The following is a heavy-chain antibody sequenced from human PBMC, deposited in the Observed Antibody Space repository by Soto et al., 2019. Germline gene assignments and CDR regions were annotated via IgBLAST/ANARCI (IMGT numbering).Heavy chain of an antibody. CDR3: ARCPQPPDTADPYAVDV. Sequence: QVQLVQSGTEVKKPGASVKFSCKASGGTFSRSGFHWVRQAPGQGLEWMGMIVRSVYTTNYAQKFQARVTISADQFTSTVYMELRSLRSEDPAVYYRARCPQPPDTADPYAVDVWCQGTRVSVYS. D-gene: IGHD5-18*01. CDR1: GGTFSRSG. V-gene: IGHV1-69*18. J-gene: IGHJ6*02. CDR2: IVRSVYTT.